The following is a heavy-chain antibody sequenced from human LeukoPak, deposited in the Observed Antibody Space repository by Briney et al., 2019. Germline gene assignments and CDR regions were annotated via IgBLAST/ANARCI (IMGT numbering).Heavy chain of an antibody. Sequence: GASMKVSCKASGGTFSSYAISWVRQAPGQGLEWMGGIIPIFGTANYAQKFQGRVTITTDESTSTAYMELSSLRSEDTAVYYCAVVGYYDSSGYFDYWDQGTLVTVSS. CDR1: GGTFSSYA. V-gene: IGHV1-69*05. CDR2: IIPIFGTA. J-gene: IGHJ4*02. CDR3: AVVGYYDSSGYFDY. D-gene: IGHD3-22*01.